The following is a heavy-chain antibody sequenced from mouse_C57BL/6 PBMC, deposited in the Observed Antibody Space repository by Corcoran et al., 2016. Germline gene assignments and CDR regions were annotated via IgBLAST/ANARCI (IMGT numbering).Heavy chain of an antibody. Sequence: DVKLQESGPGLVKPSQSLSLTCSVTGYSITSGYYWNWIRQFPGNKLEWLGYISYDGSNNYNPSLKNRISITRDTSKNQFFLKLNSVTTEDTATYYCASQTGTGYFDYWGQGTTLTVSS. CDR1: GYSITSGYY. D-gene: IGHD4-1*01. CDR2: ISYDGSN. CDR3: ASQTGTGYFDY. V-gene: IGHV3-6*01. J-gene: IGHJ2*01.